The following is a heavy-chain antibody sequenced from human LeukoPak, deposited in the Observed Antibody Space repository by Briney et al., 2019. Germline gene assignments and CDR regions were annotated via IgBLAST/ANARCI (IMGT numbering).Heavy chain of an antibody. Sequence: SVKVSCKASGGTVSSYAISWVRQAPGQGLEWMGTIIPIVGIANYAQKFQGRVTITADKFTSTAYMELSSLRSEDTAVYYCARDGEMATIYFDYWGQGTLVTVSS. CDR3: ARDGEMATIYFDY. CDR1: GGTVSSYA. J-gene: IGHJ4*02. CDR2: IIPIVGIA. D-gene: IGHD5-24*01. V-gene: IGHV1-69*04.